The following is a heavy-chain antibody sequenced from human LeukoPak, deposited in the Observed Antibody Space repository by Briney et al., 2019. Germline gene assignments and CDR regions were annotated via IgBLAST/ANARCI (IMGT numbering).Heavy chain of an antibody. Sequence: GGSLRLSRAASGFTFSSYGMHWVRQAPGKGLEWVAFIRYDGSNKYYADSVKGRFTISRDNSKNTLYLQMNSLRAEDTAVYYCVKKRRITIFGVVSLDYYMDVWGKGTTVTVSS. CDR1: GFTFSSYG. J-gene: IGHJ6*03. D-gene: IGHD3-3*01. V-gene: IGHV3-30*02. CDR2: IRYDGSNK. CDR3: VKKRRITIFGVVSLDYYMDV.